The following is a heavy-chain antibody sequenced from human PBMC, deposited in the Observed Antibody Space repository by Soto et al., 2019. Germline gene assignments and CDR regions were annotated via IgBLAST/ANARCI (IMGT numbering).Heavy chain of an antibody. J-gene: IGHJ4*02. V-gene: IGHV4-30-2*01. CDR3: ARGNVVAFDY. CDR2: IYHSGST. D-gene: IGHD2-15*01. Sequence: SLTLSLTWAVAGGSISSGGCCRSLNQQPPGKGLEWIGYIYHSGSTYYNPSLKSRVTISVDRSKNQFSLKLSSVTAADTPVYYGARGNVVAFDYLGQGTLVTVSS. CDR1: GGSISSGGCC.